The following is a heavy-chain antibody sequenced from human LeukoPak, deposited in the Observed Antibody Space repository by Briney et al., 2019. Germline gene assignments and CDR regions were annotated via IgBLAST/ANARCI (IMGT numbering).Heavy chain of an antibody. J-gene: IGHJ4*02. CDR3: TRQLVGTWYFDY. CDR1: AFTDYY. V-gene: IGHV1-2*07. Sequence: RASVKVSCRAFAFTDYYLHWVRQTPGLGLEWMGWINPKSGVTTYADKFQGRVTMTRDTYINTAYLHLSRLRSDDTAIYDCTRQLVGTWYFDYWGQGTLVTVSS. D-gene: IGHD6-13*01. CDR2: INPKSGVT.